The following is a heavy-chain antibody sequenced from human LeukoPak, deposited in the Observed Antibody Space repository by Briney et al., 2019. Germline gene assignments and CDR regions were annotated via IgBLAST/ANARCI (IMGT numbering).Heavy chain of an antibody. CDR2: IKQDGGET. CDR3: ARAHFQYASGRDY. D-gene: IGHD6-19*01. Sequence: GGSLRLSCAASGFTFSNYWMSWVRQAPGKGLEWVANIKQDGGETYYVDSVKGRFTISRDDAQNSLYLQMNSLRAEDTAVYFCARAHFQYASGRDYWGQGTLVTVSS. V-gene: IGHV3-7*01. CDR1: GFTFSNYW. J-gene: IGHJ4*02.